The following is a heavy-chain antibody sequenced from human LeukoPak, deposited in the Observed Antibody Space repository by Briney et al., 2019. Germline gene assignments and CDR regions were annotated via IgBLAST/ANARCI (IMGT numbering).Heavy chain of an antibody. Sequence: GGSLRLSCAASGFTFNTYSMNWVRQAPGKGLEWVSSISSSSSYIYYADSVKGRFTISRDNAKNSLYLQMNSLRAEDTAVYYCARDATYYYGSGSYLDAFDIWGQGTMVTVSS. CDR1: GFTFNTYS. CDR3: ARDATYYYGSGSYLDAFDI. D-gene: IGHD3-10*01. J-gene: IGHJ3*02. V-gene: IGHV3-21*04. CDR2: ISSSSSYI.